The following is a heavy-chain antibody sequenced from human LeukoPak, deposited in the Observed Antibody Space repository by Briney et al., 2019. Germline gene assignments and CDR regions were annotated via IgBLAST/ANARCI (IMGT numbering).Heavy chain of an antibody. CDR3: ARNPRDGHTFDY. J-gene: IGHJ4*02. CDR2: MYHTGGF. CDR1: GGSINSINW. V-gene: IGHV4-4*02. Sequence: SETLSLTCAVSGGSINSINWWSWVRQPPGQGREWIGEMYHTGGFNYNPSLKSRVTISLDKSQNQFSLRLSSVTAADTAVYYCARNPRDGHTFDYWGQGTLVTVSS.